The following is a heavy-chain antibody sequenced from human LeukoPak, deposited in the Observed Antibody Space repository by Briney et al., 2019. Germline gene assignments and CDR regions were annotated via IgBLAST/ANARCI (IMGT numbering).Heavy chain of an antibody. Sequence: SQTLSLTCTVSGDSISSGGHYWNWLRQRRGKGLEWIGYIFHTGSTYYNPSLKSRVTISVDTSKNQFSLKLSSVTAADTAVYYCARSPGIWNEYGRLEYWGQGALVTVSS. D-gene: IGHD1-1*01. CDR1: GDSISSGGHY. J-gene: IGHJ4*02. CDR2: IFHTGST. CDR3: ARSPGIWNEYGRLEY. V-gene: IGHV4-31*03.